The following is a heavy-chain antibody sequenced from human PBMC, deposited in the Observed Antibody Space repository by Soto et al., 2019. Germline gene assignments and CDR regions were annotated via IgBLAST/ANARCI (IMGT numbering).Heavy chain of an antibody. V-gene: IGHV3-23*01. Sequence: EVQMLESGGGLVQPGGWLRLSCAASRFSFSSYAMSWVRQARGKGLEWVSAISGSGGSTYYADSVKGRFTISRDNSKNTLYLQMNSLRAEDTAVYYCAKHLQYSSSSDFDYWGQGTLVTVSS. CDR2: ISGSGGST. CDR1: RFSFSSYA. CDR3: AKHLQYSSSSDFDY. D-gene: IGHD6-6*01. J-gene: IGHJ4*02.